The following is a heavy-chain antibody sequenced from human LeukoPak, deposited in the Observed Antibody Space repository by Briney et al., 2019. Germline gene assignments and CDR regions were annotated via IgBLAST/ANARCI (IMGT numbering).Heavy chain of an antibody. Sequence: GGSLRLSCAASGFTFNNYAMSWVRQAPGKGLEWLARSRNKANGYTTEYAASMRGRFTISRDDSENSLHLQMSNLETEDTAMYYCARVRGGNYYHLDFWGQGTLVTVSS. CDR2: SRNKANGYTT. V-gene: IGHV3-72*01. CDR3: ARVRGGNYYHLDF. D-gene: IGHD3-10*01. CDR1: GFTFNNYA. J-gene: IGHJ4*02.